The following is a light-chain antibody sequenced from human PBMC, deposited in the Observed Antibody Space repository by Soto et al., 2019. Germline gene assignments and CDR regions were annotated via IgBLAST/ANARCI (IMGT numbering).Light chain of an antibody. CDR2: DSS. CDR1: QALNTR. Sequence: EIVLTQSPATLSAFPGDRVTLSCRASQALNTRLAWYQHKPGQAPRLLIYDSSTRATGFPDRFSGSGSGTDFTLTIIRLEPEDFAVYYCQQYDISPWTFGQGTKVDIK. V-gene: IGKV3-20*01. CDR3: QQYDISPWT. J-gene: IGKJ1*01.